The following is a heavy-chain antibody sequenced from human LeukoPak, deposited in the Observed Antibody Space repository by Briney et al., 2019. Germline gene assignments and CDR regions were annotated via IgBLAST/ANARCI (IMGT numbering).Heavy chain of an antibody. J-gene: IGHJ3*02. CDR2: IYYSGNS. CDR3: ARVGGDAFDI. Sequence: SETLSLTCTVSGGSVSSNSFYWTWIRQPPGKGLEWIGYIYYSGNSNYNPSLKSRVTISVDTSKNQFSLKLNSVTAADTAVYYCARVGGDAFDIWGQGTMVTVSS. D-gene: IGHD3-10*01. V-gene: IGHV4-61*01. CDR1: GGSVSSNSFY.